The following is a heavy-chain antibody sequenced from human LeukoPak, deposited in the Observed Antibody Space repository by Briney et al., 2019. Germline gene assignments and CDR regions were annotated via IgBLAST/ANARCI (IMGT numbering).Heavy chain of an antibody. CDR2: ISYDGSNK. Sequence: GGSLRLSCAASGFTFSSYAMHWVRQAPGKGLEWVAVISYDGSNKYYADSVKGRFAISRDNSKNTLYLQMNSLRAEDTAVYYCAKGPPMVRGVFDYWGQGTLVTVSS. D-gene: IGHD3-10*01. CDR1: GFTFSSYA. J-gene: IGHJ4*02. CDR3: AKGPPMVRGVFDY. V-gene: IGHV3-30*09.